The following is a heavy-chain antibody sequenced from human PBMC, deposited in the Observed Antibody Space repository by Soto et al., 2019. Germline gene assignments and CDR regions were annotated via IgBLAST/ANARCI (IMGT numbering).Heavy chain of an antibody. Sequence: VQLVESGGGVVQPGRSLRLSCAASGFTFSDYAMHWVRQAPGKGLEWVAVVSHDGRNTHYADSVKGRFTITRDSSKNTVSLEMTSLRAEDTAVYYCGKGGRQWLVTSDFNYWGQGALVTVSS. CDR2: VSHDGRNT. CDR3: GKGGRQWLVTSDFNY. J-gene: IGHJ4*02. D-gene: IGHD6-19*01. V-gene: IGHV3-30*18. CDR1: GFTFSDYA.